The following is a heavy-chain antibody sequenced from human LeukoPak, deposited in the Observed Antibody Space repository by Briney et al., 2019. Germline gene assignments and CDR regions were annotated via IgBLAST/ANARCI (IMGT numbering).Heavy chain of an antibody. CDR2: IYPGDSDT. CDR3: ARLEENPYYFDY. CDR1: PYSFTSYW. V-gene: IGHV5-51*01. J-gene: IGHJ4*02. D-gene: IGHD1-1*01. Sequence: GESLKISCKDYPYSFTSYWIGMVRQMHSKGLESMGIIYPGDSDTRYRTSIQGQVTISADKSISTAYLQWSSLKASDTAMYYCARLEENPYYFDYWGQGNWVNVAS.